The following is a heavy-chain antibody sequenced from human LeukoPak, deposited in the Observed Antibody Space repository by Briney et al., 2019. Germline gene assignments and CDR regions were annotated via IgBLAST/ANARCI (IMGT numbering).Heavy chain of an antibody. D-gene: IGHD6-19*01. Sequence: SETLSLTCAVYGGSFSGYYWSWIRQPPGKGLEWIGEINHSGSTNYNPSLKSRVTISVDTSKNQFSLKLSSVTAADTAVYYCARGSQQWYYFDYWGQGTLVTVSS. CDR3: ARGSQQWYYFDY. CDR1: GGSFSGYY. J-gene: IGHJ4*02. V-gene: IGHV4-34*01. CDR2: INHSGST.